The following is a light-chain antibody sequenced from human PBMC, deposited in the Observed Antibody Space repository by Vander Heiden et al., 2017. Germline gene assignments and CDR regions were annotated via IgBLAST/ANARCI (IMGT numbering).Light chain of an antibody. Sequence: SSELTQDPAVSVALGQTVRITCQGDSLRSYYASWYQQKPGQAPVLVIYGKNNRPSGIPDRFSGSSSGNTASLTITGAQAEDEADYYCNSRDSSGNRAVFGGGTQLNVL. J-gene: IGLJ7*01. CDR1: SLRSYY. CDR3: NSRDSSGNRAV. CDR2: GKN. V-gene: IGLV3-19*01.